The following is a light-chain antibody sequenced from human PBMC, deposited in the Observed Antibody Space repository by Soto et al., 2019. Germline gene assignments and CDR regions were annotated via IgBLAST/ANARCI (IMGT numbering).Light chain of an antibody. CDR3: CSYAGSGTDNYV. V-gene: IGLV2-23*01. Sequence: QSVLRHPASVSWSPGHSITISCTGTSSDIGTYNLVSWYQHYPGKAPKLMIYEGIKRPSGVSNRFSGSKSGNTAFLTISGLQAEDEADYYCCSYAGSGTDNYVFGSGTKVTVL. CDR1: SSDIGTYNL. J-gene: IGLJ1*01. CDR2: EGI.